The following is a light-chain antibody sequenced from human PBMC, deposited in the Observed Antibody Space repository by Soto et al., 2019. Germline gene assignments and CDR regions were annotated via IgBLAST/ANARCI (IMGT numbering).Light chain of an antibody. CDR2: GAS. CDR1: QSVSSSY. V-gene: IGKV3-20*01. Sequence: EIVLTHSPVTLSLSPGERATLSCRASQSVSSSYLAWYQQKPGQAPRLLIYGASSRATGIPDRFSGSGSGTDFTLTISRLEPEDFAVYNCQQYGTSPPTFGHGTKVDIK. J-gene: IGKJ1*01. CDR3: QQYGTSPPT.